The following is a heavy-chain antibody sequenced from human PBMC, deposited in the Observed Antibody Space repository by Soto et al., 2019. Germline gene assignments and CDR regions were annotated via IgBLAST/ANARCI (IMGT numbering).Heavy chain of an antibody. CDR3: AKSRGDQWLAHFDYFDY. V-gene: IGHV3-23*01. CDR2: ISGSGAGT. Sequence: EVQLLESGGGLVQPGGSLRLSCAASGFTFSSYAMSWVRQAPGKGLEWVSVISGSGAGTFYADSVKGRFTISRDNSKNTENLQMKSLKAEDAAVYYCAKSRGDQWLAHFDYFDYWGQSTMVTASS. J-gene: IGHJ4*02. CDR1: GFTFSSYA. D-gene: IGHD6-19*01.